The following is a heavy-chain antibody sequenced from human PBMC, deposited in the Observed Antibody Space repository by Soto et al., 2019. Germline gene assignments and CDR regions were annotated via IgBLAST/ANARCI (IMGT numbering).Heavy chain of an antibody. J-gene: IGHJ6*02. D-gene: IGHD6-13*01. V-gene: IGHV4-38-2*01. CDR1: GYSISSGYY. Sequence: SETLSLTCAVSGYSISSGYYWGWIRQSPGKGLEWIGSIYHSGSTYYNPSLKSRVIISIDTSKNQFSLKLSSVTAADTAVYYCARLAPIAAADGMDVWGQGTTVTVSS. CDR3: ARLAPIAAADGMDV. CDR2: IYHSGST.